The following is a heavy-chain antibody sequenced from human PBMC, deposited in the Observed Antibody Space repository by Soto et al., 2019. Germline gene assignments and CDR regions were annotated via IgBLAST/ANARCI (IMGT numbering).Heavy chain of an antibody. V-gene: IGHV4-31*03. D-gene: IGHD2-8*01. CDR2: IYYSGST. Sequence: SETLSLTCTVSGGSISSGGYYWSWIRQHPGKGLEWIGYIYYSGSTYYNPSLKSRVTISVDTSKNQFSLKLSSVTAADTAVYYCARDLPNAGYGMDVWGPGTTFTVSS. CDR3: ARDLPNAGYGMDV. CDR1: GGSISSGGYY. J-gene: IGHJ6*02.